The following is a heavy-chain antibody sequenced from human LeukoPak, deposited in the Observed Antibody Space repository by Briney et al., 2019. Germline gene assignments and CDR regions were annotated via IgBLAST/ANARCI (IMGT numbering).Heavy chain of an antibody. D-gene: IGHD3-22*01. CDR3: ARAKNYDSSGYDAFDI. CDR2: IYYSGST. V-gene: IGHV4-31*03. CDR1: GGSISSGRYY. Sequence: SETLSLTCTVSGGSISSGRYYWSWIRQHPGKGLEWIGFIYYSGSTYYNPSLKSRVTISVDTSKNQFSLKLSSATAADTAVYYCARAKNYDSSGYDAFDIWGQGTMVTVSS. J-gene: IGHJ3*02.